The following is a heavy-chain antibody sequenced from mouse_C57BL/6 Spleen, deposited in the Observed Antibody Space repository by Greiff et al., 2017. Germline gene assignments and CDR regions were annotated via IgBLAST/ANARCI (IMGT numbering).Heavy chain of an antibody. CDR2: INPNYGTT. CDR1: GYSFTDYN. J-gene: IGHJ4*01. Sequence: VQLKQSGPELVKPGASVKISCKASGYSFTDYNMNWVKQSNGKSLEWIGVINPNYGTTSYNQKFKGKATLTVDQSSSTAYMQLNSLTSEDSAVYYCVLYGNYVGYAMDYWGQGTSVTVSS. CDR3: VLYGNYVGYAMDY. V-gene: IGHV1-39*01. D-gene: IGHD2-1*01.